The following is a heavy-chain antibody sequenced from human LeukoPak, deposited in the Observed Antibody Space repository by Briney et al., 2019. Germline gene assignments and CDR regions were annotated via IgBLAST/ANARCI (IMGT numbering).Heavy chain of an antibody. CDR2: INAGNGNT. J-gene: IGHJ5*02. CDR3: ARADLNSSSWSGWFDP. Sequence: GASVKVSCKASGCTFTSYAMHWVRQAPGQRLEWMGWINAGNGNTKYSQKFQGRVTITRDTSASTAYMELSSLRSEDTAVYYCARADLNSSSWSGWFDPGGQGTLVTVSS. CDR1: GCTFTSYA. V-gene: IGHV1-3*01. D-gene: IGHD6-13*01.